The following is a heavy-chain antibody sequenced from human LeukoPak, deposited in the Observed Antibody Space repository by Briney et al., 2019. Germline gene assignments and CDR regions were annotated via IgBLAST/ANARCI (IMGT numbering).Heavy chain of an antibody. CDR1: TYIFSSDY. CDR3: ARVPGGGYHDNSGPYFFDY. D-gene: IGHD3-22*01. V-gene: IGHV1-46*01. CDR2: LNPSGGGT. J-gene: IGHJ4*02. Sequence: ASVKVSCKASTYIFSSDYLHWVRQAPGQGLEWMAILNPSGGGTGYAQKFQGRVTVTRDTSTSTVYMEMSSLRFEDTAVYYCARVPGGGYHDNSGPYFFDYWGQGTLITVSS.